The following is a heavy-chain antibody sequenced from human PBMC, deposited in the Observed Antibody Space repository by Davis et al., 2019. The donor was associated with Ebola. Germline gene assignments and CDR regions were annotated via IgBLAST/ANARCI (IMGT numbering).Heavy chain of an antibody. J-gene: IGHJ4*02. V-gene: IGHV3-72*01. D-gene: IGHD2-2*01. CDR2: TRNRANSYTT. Sequence: GESLKISCAASGFTLSDHYMDRVRQAPGKGLQWVGRTRNRANSYTTEYAASVKGRFTISRDDSKNSLYLQMNSLRTEDTALYYCARSCSSTNCYPDYWGQGTLVTVSS. CDR3: ARSCSSTNCYPDY. CDR1: GFTLSDHY.